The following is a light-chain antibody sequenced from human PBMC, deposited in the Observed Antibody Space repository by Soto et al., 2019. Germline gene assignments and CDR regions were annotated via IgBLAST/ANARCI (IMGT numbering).Light chain of an antibody. CDR2: VNN. V-gene: IGLV1-44*01. J-gene: IGLJ2*01. Sequence: QSVLTQPPSASGTPGQRVTISCSGSSSNIGSHTVNWYQQLPGTAPKLLIYVNNQRPSGVPDRFSGSKSGTSASLAISGLQSEDESDYYCAAWDDSLNGVVFGGGTKLTVL. CDR1: SSNIGSHT. CDR3: AAWDDSLNGVV.